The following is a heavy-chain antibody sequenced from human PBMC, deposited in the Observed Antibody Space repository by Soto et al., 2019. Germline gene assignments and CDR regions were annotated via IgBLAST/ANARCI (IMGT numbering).Heavy chain of an antibody. V-gene: IGHV3-21*01. CDR2: ISSNSAYI. CDR1: GFTFRIFT. CDR3: TRDASRDSSARGWFDP. D-gene: IGHD6-13*01. Sequence: AGGSLRLSCAASGFTFRIFTMNWVRHAPGKGLEWVSTISSNSAYIYYTDALRGRFTTSRDNAKNSLHLQMNSLRAEDTAVYYCTRDASRDSSARGWFDPWGPGTLVTVSS. J-gene: IGHJ5*02.